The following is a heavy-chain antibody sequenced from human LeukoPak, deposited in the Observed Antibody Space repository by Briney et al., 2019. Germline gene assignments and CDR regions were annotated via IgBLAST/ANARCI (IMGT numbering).Heavy chain of an antibody. Sequence: GGSLRLSCAASGFTFSSYAMTWVRHAPGEGLEWVSAISGSGGNTYYADSVKGRFTISRDNSKNTLYLQMNSLRAEDTAVYYCAKGGAEAGTLYLEYWGQGTLVTVSS. D-gene: IGHD6-13*01. CDR1: GFTFSSYA. J-gene: IGHJ4*02. V-gene: IGHV3-23*01. CDR3: AKGGAEAGTLYLEY. CDR2: ISGSGGNT.